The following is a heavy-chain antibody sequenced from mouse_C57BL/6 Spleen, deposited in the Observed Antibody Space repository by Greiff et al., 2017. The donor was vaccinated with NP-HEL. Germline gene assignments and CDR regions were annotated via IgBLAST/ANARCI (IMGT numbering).Heavy chain of an antibody. D-gene: IGHD5-1*01. Sequence: EVKVVESGGGLVKPGGSLKLSCAASGFTFSSYAMSWVRQTPEKRLEWVATISDGGSYTYYPDNVKGRFTISRDNAKNNLYLQMSNLKSEDTAMYYCAREADEYVSWFAYWGQGTLVTVSA. J-gene: IGHJ3*01. V-gene: IGHV5-4*01. CDR2: ISDGGSYT. CDR1: GFTFSSYA. CDR3: AREADEYVSWFAY.